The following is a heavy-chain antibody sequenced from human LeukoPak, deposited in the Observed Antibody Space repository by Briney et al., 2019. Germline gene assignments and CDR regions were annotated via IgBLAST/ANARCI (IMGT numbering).Heavy chain of an antibody. CDR2: ISAYNGNT. Sequence: ASVKVSCKASGYTFTSYGISWVRQAPGQGLEWMGWISAYNGNTNYAQKLQGRVTMTTDTSTSTAYMELRSLRSDGTAVYYRARSYGPTLAYCGGDCEHWVWFDPWGQGTLVTVSS. CDR3: ARSYGPTLAYCGGDCEHWVWFDP. CDR1: GYTFTSYG. D-gene: IGHD2-21*02. J-gene: IGHJ5*02. V-gene: IGHV1-18*01.